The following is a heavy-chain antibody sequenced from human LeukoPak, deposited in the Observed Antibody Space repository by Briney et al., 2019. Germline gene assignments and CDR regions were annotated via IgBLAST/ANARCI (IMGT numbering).Heavy chain of an antibody. Sequence: SETLSLTCTVSGYSISSGYYWGWIRQPPGKGVEWTGSIYHSGSTYYNPSLKSRVTISVDTSKNQFSLKLSSVTAADTAVYYCARGVINNWFDPWGQGTLVIVSS. D-gene: IGHD2/OR15-2a*01. J-gene: IGHJ5*02. CDR3: ARGVINNWFDP. V-gene: IGHV4-38-2*02. CDR1: GYSISSGYY. CDR2: IYHSGST.